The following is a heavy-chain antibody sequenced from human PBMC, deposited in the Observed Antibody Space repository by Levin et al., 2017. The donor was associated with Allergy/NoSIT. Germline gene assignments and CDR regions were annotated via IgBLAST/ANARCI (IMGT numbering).Heavy chain of an antibody. J-gene: IGHJ3*02. V-gene: IGHV3-7*01. D-gene: IGHD3-3*01. CDR3: ARDGVPNAFDI. CDR2: INQDGSGK. Sequence: PGGSLRLSCAASGFTFSSYWMSWVRQAPGKGLEWVGNINQDGSGKYYVDSVKGRFTIYRDNGKNSLYLQMNSLRAEDTALYYCARDGVPNAFDIWGQGTMVTVSS. CDR1: GFTFSSYW.